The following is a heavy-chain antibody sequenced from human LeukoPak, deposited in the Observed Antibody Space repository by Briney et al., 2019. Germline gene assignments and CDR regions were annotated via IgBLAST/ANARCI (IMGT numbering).Heavy chain of an antibody. V-gene: IGHV3-53*01. CDR1: GFTVISNY. CDR3: AKTYYYDSSGYSPHFDY. J-gene: IGHJ4*02. D-gene: IGHD3-22*01. CDR2: IYSGGST. Sequence: GGSLRLSCSASGFTVISNYMSWVRRAPGKGVEWVSVIYSGGSTYYADSVKGRFTISRDNSKNTLYLQMNSLRAEDTAVYYCAKTYYYDSSGYSPHFDYWGQGTLVTVSS.